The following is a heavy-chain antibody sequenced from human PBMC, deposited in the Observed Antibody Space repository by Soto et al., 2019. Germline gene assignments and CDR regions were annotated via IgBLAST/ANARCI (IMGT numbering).Heavy chain of an antibody. CDR3: ARDRNYFDY. Sequence: GGSLRLSCAASGFTVSSNYMSWVRQAPGKGLEWVSIIYACGTTYYADSVKGRFTISRDNSKNTPYLQMNSLRAEDTAVYYCARDRNYFDYWGQGTLVTVSS. CDR1: GFTVSSNY. J-gene: IGHJ4*02. CDR2: IYACGTT. V-gene: IGHV3-53*01.